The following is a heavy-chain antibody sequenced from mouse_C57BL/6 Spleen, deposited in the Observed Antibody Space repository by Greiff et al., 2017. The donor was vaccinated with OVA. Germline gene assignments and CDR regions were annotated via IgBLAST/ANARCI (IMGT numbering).Heavy chain of an antibody. CDR3: ARGVVYYGSSYDWFAY. D-gene: IGHD1-1*01. Sequence: VQLQQPGAELVKPGASVKMSCKASGYTFTSYWITWVKQRPGQGLEWIGDIYPGSGSTNYNEKFKSKATLTVDTSSSTAYMQLSSLTSEDAAVYYCARGVVYYGSSYDWFAYWGQGTLVTVSA. V-gene: IGHV1-55*01. CDR2: IYPGSGST. CDR1: GYTFTSYW. J-gene: IGHJ3*01.